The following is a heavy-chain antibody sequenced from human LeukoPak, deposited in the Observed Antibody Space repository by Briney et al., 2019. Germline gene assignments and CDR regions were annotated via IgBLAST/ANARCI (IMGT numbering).Heavy chain of an antibody. CDR1: GFTFSTYS. CDR2: IYGNGERT. V-gene: IGHV3-23*01. Sequence: GGSLRLSCVASGFTFSTYSMTWVRQAPGKGLEWVSSIYGNGERTFYADSVKGRFTIFRDNSKNTLYLEMLGLRPEDTAVYYCAKDVVPDSGWDLDYWGQGTLVTVFS. CDR3: AKDVVPDSGWDLDY. J-gene: IGHJ4*02. D-gene: IGHD6-19*01.